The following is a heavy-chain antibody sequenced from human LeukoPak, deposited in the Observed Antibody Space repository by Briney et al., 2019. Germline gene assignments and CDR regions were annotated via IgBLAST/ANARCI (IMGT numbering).Heavy chain of an antibody. V-gene: IGHV3-30*02. D-gene: IGHD1-26*01. CDR1: GFTFNSYG. J-gene: IGHJ4*02. CDR3: AGTVVGATRPSPDY. Sequence: GGSLRLSCAASGFTFNSYGMHWVRQAPGKGLEWVAFIRYDGNNKNYADSVKGRFTISRDNSKNTLYLQMNSLRAGDTAVYYCAGTVVGATRPSPDYWGQGTLVTVSS. CDR2: IRYDGNNK.